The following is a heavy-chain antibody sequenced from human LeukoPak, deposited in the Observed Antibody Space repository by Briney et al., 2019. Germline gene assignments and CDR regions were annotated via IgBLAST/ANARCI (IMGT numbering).Heavy chain of an antibody. CDR2: INPSGGST. CDR3: ARGTTDDY. Sequence: ASVTVSCKASGYTFSSYGISWVRQAPGQGLEWMGVINPSGGSTRYAQKFQGRVTMTGDPSTRTVYMELSSLTSDDTAVYYCARGTTDDYWGQGTPVTVS. V-gene: IGHV1-46*01. CDR1: GYTFSSYG. D-gene: IGHD1-1*01. J-gene: IGHJ4*02.